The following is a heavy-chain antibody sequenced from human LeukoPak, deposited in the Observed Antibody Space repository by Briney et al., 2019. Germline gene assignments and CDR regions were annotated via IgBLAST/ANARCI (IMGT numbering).Heavy chain of an antibody. CDR1: GFTFDDYA. D-gene: IGHD2-2*01. V-gene: IGHV3-43D*03. Sequence: GGSLRLSCAASGFTFDDYAMHWVRQAPGKGLEWVSFISCDGYSTYYADSVKGRFTISRDNSKNSLYLQMNSLRTEDTALYYCAKDMYPSHIVVVPAGSFPGYWGQGTLVTVSS. CDR3: AKDMYPSHIVVVPAGSFPGY. CDR2: ISCDGYST. J-gene: IGHJ4*02.